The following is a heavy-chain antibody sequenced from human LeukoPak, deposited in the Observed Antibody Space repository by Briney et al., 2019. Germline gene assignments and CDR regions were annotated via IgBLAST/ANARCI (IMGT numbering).Heavy chain of an antibody. J-gene: IGHJ4*02. V-gene: IGHV3-30*02. D-gene: IGHD6-13*01. Sequence: PGGSLRLSCAASGFTFSSYAMSWVRQAPGKGLQWVTFIRYEGSNKYYADSVKGRFTISRDNSKNTLYLQMNSLRVEDTAVYYCAKESDVAAAGIDYWGQGTLVTVSS. CDR3: AKESDVAAAGIDY. CDR1: GFTFSSYA. CDR2: IRYEGSNK.